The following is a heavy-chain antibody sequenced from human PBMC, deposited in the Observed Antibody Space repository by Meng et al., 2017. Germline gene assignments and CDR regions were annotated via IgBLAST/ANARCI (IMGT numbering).Heavy chain of an antibody. CDR1: GFIFSNYE. V-gene: IGHV3-30*16. CDR3: ARDFDY. Sequence: QVQVVGSGGNVVPPGRSLTLSCAASGFIFSNYEMHWVRQAPGKGLEWVACITKDGSRKYYLGSVRGRSTISRDNSKNTLYLEMNSLRSEDTALYYCARDFDYWGQGTLVTVSS. CDR2: ITKDGSRK. J-gene: IGHJ4*02.